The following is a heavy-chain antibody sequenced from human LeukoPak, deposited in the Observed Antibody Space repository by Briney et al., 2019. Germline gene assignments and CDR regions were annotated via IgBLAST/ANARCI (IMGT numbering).Heavy chain of an antibody. J-gene: IGHJ4*02. Sequence: SETLSLTCSVSGDSISYFYWSWIRQAAGKGLEWIGYIYYSGSTNYNPSLKSRVTISVDTSKNQFSLKLSSVTAADTAVYYCARGRGYSYGLLRFDYWGQGTLVTVSS. V-gene: IGHV4-59*01. CDR3: ARGRGYSYGLLRFDY. D-gene: IGHD5-18*01. CDR2: IYYSGST. CDR1: GDSISYFY.